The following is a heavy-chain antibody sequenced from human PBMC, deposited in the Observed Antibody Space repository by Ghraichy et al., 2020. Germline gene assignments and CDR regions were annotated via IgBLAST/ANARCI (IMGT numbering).Heavy chain of an antibody. CDR1: GFTFSSYA. Sequence: GGSLRLSCAASGFTFSSYAMSWVRQAPGKGLEWVSAISGSGGSTYYADSVKGRFTISRDNSKNTLYLQMNSLRAEDTAVYYCAKDSGDSSSWYPDAFDIWGQGTMVTVSS. J-gene: IGHJ3*02. CDR3: AKDSGDSSSWYPDAFDI. V-gene: IGHV3-23*01. D-gene: IGHD6-13*01. CDR2: ISGSGGST.